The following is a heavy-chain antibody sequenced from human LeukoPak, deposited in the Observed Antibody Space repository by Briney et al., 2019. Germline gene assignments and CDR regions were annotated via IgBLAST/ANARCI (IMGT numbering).Heavy chain of an antibody. V-gene: IGHV1-18*01. CDR1: GYAFNNYG. D-gene: IGHD3-9*01. CDR3: AKDWHILTGRNCFDP. J-gene: IGHJ5*02. CDR2: VTSYNGDT. Sequence: ASVKVSCKASGYAFNNYGISWVRQAPGQGLEWMGWVTSYNGDTNYAQKFQGRVTMSTDTSTSTAYMELRSLRFDDTAIYYCAKDWHILTGRNCFDPWGQGTLVTVSS.